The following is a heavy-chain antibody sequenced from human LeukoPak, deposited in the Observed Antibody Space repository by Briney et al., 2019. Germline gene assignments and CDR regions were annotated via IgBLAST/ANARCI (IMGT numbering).Heavy chain of an antibody. CDR2: IYYSGST. J-gene: IGHJ4*02. Sequence: SQTLSLTCTVSGGSISSGGYYWSWIRQHPGKGPEWIGYIYYSGSTYYNPSLKSRVTISVDTSKNQFSLKLSSVTAADTAVYYCARAQTYMTTVVRYYFDYWGQGTLVTVSS. D-gene: IGHD4-23*01. CDR1: GGSISSGGYY. CDR3: ARAQTYMTTVVRYYFDY. V-gene: IGHV4-31*03.